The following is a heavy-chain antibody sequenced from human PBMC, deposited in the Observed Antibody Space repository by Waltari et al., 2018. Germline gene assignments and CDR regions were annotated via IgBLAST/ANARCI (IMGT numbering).Heavy chain of an antibody. CDR3: ARIAAALGWFDP. CDR2: INGGNGNT. Sequence: QVQLVQSGAEVKKPGASVKVSCKASGYTFTSYAMHWVRQAPGQRLEWMGWINGGNGNTKYSQKFQGRVTITRDTSASTAYMELSSLRSEDTAVYYCARIAAALGWFDPWGQGTLVTVSS. CDR1: GYTFTSYA. J-gene: IGHJ5*02. V-gene: IGHV1-3*01. D-gene: IGHD6-13*01.